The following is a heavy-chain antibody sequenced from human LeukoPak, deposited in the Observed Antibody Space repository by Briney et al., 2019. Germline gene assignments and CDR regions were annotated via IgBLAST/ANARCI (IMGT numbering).Heavy chain of an antibody. V-gene: IGHV1-69*05. Sequence: ASVKVSCKASGGTFSSYAISWVRQAPGQGLEWMGGIIPIFGTANYAQKFQGRVTITTDESTSTAYMELSSLRSEDTAVYYCARVRLGYCSSTSCYTEFDYWSQGTLVTVSS. CDR2: IIPIFGTA. CDR1: GGTFSSYA. J-gene: IGHJ4*02. D-gene: IGHD2-2*02. CDR3: ARVRLGYCSSTSCYTEFDY.